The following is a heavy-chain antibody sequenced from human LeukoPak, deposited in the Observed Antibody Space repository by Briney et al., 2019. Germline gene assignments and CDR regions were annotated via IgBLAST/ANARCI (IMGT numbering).Heavy chain of an antibody. CDR1: GFTFSTYA. CDR3: ARAVDFWSGYDY. J-gene: IGHJ4*02. CDR2: ISSNVGST. D-gene: IGHD3-3*01. Sequence: GGSLRLSCAASGFTFSTYAMHWVRQAPGKGLEYVSSISSNVGSTYYANSVKGIFTISRDNSKNTLYLQMGSLKAEDMAVYYGARAVDFWSGYDYWGQGTLVTVSS. V-gene: IGHV3-64*01.